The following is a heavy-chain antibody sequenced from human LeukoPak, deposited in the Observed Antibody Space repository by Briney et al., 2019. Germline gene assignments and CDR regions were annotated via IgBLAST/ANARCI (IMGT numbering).Heavy chain of an antibody. V-gene: IGHV3-33*07. CDR1: GFTVSKNY. Sequence: GGSLRLSCAASGFTVSKNYMSWVRQAPGKGLEWVAVIWYDGSNKYYADSVKGRFTISRDNSKNTLYLQMNSLRAEDTAVYYCARDWLSAGGYTSGYWGQGTLVTVSS. J-gene: IGHJ4*02. CDR3: ARDWLSAGGYTSGY. CDR2: IWYDGSNK. D-gene: IGHD5-12*01.